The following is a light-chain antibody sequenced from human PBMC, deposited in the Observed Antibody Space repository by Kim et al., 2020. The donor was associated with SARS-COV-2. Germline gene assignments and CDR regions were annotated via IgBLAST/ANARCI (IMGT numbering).Light chain of an antibody. CDR3: QSYDSSNQVV. Sequence: KQVTVTCTRGSGGTARRYVARYQQRPGSAPTTVIYEDNQSPSGVPARFSGSIDSSSNSASLTISGLKTENEADYYCQSYDSSNQVVFGGGTQLTVL. V-gene: IGLV6-57*03. CDR1: SGGTARRY. CDR2: EDN. J-gene: IGLJ2*01.